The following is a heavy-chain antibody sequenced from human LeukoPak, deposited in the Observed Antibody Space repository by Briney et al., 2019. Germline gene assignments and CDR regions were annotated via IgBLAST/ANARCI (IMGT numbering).Heavy chain of an antibody. V-gene: IGHV1-2*02. CDR2: INPYSGDA. CDR1: GYTFTGYY. Sequence: ASVKVSCKASGYTFTGYYVHWVRQAPGQGLEWMGWINPYSGDANYAQKFQGRVTMTRDTSISTAYMELSSLKSDDTAVYYCARVERVVVAATYNWFDPWGQGTLVTVSS. D-gene: IGHD2-15*01. CDR3: ARVERVVVAATYNWFDP. J-gene: IGHJ5*02.